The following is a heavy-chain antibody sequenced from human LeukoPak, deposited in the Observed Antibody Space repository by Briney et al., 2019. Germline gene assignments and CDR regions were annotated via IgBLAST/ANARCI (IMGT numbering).Heavy chain of an antibody. CDR2: ISAYNGNT. J-gene: IGHJ4*02. CDR1: GYTFTSYG. Sequence: ASVKVSCEASGYTFTSYGISWVRQAPGQGLEWMGWISAYNGNTNYAQKLQGRVTMTTDTSTSTAYMELRSLRSDDTAVYYCARDRGVVVPAANDYWGQGTLVTVSS. V-gene: IGHV1-18*01. CDR3: ARDRGVVVPAANDY. D-gene: IGHD2-2*01.